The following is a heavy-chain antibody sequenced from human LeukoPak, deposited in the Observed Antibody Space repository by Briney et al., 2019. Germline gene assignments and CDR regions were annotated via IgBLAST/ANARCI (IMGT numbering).Heavy chain of an antibody. CDR2: ISGGGGST. V-gene: IGHV3-43*02. CDR1: GFTFDDYA. J-gene: IGHJ6*03. D-gene: IGHD3-3*01. CDR3: AKDSFGYYYYYYYMDV. Sequence: GGSLRLSCAASGFTFDDYAMHWVRQAPGKGLEWVSLISGGGGSTYYTDSVKGRFTISRDNSKNSLYLQMNSLRTEDTALYYCAKDSFGYYYYYYYMDVWGKGTTVTVSS.